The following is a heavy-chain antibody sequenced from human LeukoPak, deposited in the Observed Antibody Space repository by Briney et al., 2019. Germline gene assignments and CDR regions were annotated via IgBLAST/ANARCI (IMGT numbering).Heavy chain of an antibody. CDR1: GFTFKFFG. V-gene: IGHV3-23*01. J-gene: IGHJ4*02. Sequence: PGGSLTLSCAASGFTFKFFGMNWVRQAPGKGLEWVSFIGGSSDGGGTYFADSVKGRFTISRDDSRNTLHLQMNNLRAEDTAVYYCARDVASASGWSVWAFDRWGKGTLVTVSS. CDR3: ARDVASASGWSVWAFDR. D-gene: IGHD6-19*01. CDR2: IGGSSDGGGT.